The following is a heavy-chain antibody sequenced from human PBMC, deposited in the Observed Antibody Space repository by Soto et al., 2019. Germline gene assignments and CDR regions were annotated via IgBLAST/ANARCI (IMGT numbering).Heavy chain of an antibody. CDR1: ESTLSNVG. J-gene: IGHJ4*02. CDR2: VKSQIDGATT. D-gene: IGHD2-21*01. V-gene: IGHV3-15*01. Sequence: VQLVESGGGLVKPGGSLRLSCAPPESTLSNVGISWVRQAPGKGLEWVGRVKSQIDGATTDYAPPVKGRFTISRDDSKNTVYLQMNSLRTEDTAVYYCTPDPIRDYWGLGTLVTVSS. CDR3: TPDPIRDY.